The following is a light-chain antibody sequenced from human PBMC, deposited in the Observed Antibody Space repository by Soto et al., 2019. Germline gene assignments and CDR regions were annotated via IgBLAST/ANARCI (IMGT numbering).Light chain of an antibody. CDR1: SSDLGGYNY. V-gene: IGLV2-14*03. CDR2: DVS. Sequence: QSVLTQPASVSGSPGQSITISCTGTSSDLGGYNYVSWYQQHPGRAPRLMIYDVSNRPSGVSNRFSGSKSGNTASLTISGLQAEDEADYYCSSYTSSTVVFGGGTKLTVL. J-gene: IGLJ2*01. CDR3: SSYTSSTVV.